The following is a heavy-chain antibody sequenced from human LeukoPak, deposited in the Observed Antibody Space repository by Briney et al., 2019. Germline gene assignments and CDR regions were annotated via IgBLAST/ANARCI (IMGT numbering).Heavy chain of an antibody. D-gene: IGHD3-16*01. CDR1: GYSFTGHW. CDR3: ARHTAYRRWNFFDY. CDR2: IYARDSDT. V-gene: IGHV5-51*01. Sequence: GESLKISCKGSGYSFTGHWIGWVRQMPGKGLEWMGIIYARDSDTKYNPSFQGQVTMPVDKSISTAYLQLSSLKASDTAVYYCARHTAYRRWNFFDYWGQGTLLTVTS. J-gene: IGHJ4*02.